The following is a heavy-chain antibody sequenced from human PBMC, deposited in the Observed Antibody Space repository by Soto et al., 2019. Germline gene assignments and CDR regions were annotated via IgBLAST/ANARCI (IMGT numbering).Heavy chain of an antibody. CDR3: ARRTVNIRTFYSGLKTHCFDY. V-gene: IGHV4-39*01. CDR2: IYYSGST. J-gene: IGHJ4*02. Sequence: QLQLQESGPGLVKPSETLSLTCAVSGGSISSSSYYWGWIRQPPGKGLEWIGSIYYSGSTYYTPSLKSRVAISVDTSKDQFSLKLNSVPAADTAVYYCARRTVNIRTFYSGLKTHCFDYWGQGTLVTVSS. D-gene: IGHD6-19*01. CDR1: GGSISSSSYY.